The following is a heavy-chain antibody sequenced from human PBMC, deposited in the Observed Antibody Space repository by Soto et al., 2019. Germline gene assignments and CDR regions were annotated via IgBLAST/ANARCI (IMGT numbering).Heavy chain of an antibody. J-gene: IGHJ6*02. CDR3: ARVLSPYGTGTLYYYYGMDV. V-gene: IGHV4-59*01. Sequence: ETLSLTCTVPGGSISSYYWSWMRQPPGKELEWIGYIYYSGSTNYNPSLKSRLTISVDTSKNQFSLKLSSVTAADTAVYYCARVLSPYGTGTLYYYYGMDVWGQGTTVTV. CDR1: GGSISSYY. D-gene: IGHD3-10*01. CDR2: IYYSGST.